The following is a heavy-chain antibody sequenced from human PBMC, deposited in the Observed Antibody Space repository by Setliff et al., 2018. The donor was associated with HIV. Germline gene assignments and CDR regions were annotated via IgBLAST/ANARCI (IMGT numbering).Heavy chain of an antibody. J-gene: IGHJ6*03. CDR3: TRAYYNLWSGLHKYYYYYMDV. Sequence: GGPLRLSCLSSGFTFGDYPMSWVRQAPGKGLEGVGFIGSKARGATTEYAASVKGRFTISRDDSKSIAYLQMNSLKTEDTAVYYCTRAYYNLWSGLHKYYYYYMDVWGKGTTVTVSS. CDR1: GFTFGDYP. D-gene: IGHD3-3*01. V-gene: IGHV3-49*04. CDR2: IGSKARGATT.